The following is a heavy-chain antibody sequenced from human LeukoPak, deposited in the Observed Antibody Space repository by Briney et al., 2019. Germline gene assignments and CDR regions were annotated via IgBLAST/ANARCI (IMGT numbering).Heavy chain of an antibody. CDR2: KNPNSGNT. CDR3: ARGLRYYGSGSQNDY. CDR1: GYTFTSYD. D-gene: IGHD3-10*01. V-gene: IGHV1-8*01. Sequence: ASVKVSCKASGYTFTSYDINWVRQATGQGLEWMGWKNPNSGNTGYAQKFQGRVTMTRNTSISAAYMELSSLRSEDTAVYYCARGLRYYGSGSQNDYWGQGTLVTVSS. J-gene: IGHJ4*02.